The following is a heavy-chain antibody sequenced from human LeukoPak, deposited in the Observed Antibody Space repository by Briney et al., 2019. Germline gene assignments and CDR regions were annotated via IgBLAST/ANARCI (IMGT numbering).Heavy chain of an antibody. J-gene: IGHJ4*02. CDR2: IKQDGSAK. CDR3: ARDGVYSSSSPDY. D-gene: IGHD6-6*01. V-gene: IGHV3-7*01. Sequence: GGSLRLSCAASGFTFSSYEMNWVRQAPGKGLEWVANIKQDGSAKYYVDSVKGRFTISRDNAKNSLYLQMNSLRAEDTAVYYYARDGVYSSSSPDYWGQGTLVTVSS. CDR1: GFTFSSYE.